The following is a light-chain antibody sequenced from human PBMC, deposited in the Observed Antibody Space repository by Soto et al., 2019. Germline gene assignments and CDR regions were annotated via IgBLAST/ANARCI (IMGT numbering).Light chain of an antibody. J-gene: IGKJ1*01. CDR2: RAS. CDR1: QSISDW. Sequence: DIQMTQSPSTLSASIGDRVTITCRASQSISDWLAWYQQKPGKAPKLLIYRASNLESGVPSWFSGSGSGTEFTLTIRSLQPDDFATYYCQKYNGYSRAFGQGTKVEIK. V-gene: IGKV1-5*03. CDR3: QKYNGYSRA.